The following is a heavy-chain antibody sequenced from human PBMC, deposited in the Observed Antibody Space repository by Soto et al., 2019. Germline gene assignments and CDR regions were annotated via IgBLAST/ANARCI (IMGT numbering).Heavy chain of an antibody. D-gene: IGHD3-10*01. Sequence: GGSLRLSCAASGITFSNYDTYAMHWVRQAPGKGLEWVAVTSYDGSIKYYADSVKGRFTISRDNSKTTLFLDMSSLRADDTAVYYCASGLGARYYYGLHVWGEGTTVTVSS. CDR3: ASGLGARYYYGLHV. CDR1: GITFSNYD. J-gene: IGHJ6*04. CDR2: TSYDGSIK. V-gene: IGHV3-30-3*01.